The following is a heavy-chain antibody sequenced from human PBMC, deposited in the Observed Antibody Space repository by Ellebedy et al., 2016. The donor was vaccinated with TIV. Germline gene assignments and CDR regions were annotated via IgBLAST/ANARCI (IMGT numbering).Heavy chain of an antibody. D-gene: IGHD2-2*02. J-gene: IGHJ1*01. CDR3: AKDPGYCSSTSCYRYFQH. V-gene: IGHV3-23*01. CDR1: GFTFSSYA. Sequence: GESLKISXAASGFTFSSYAMSWVRQAPGKGLEWVSAIRGSGVSTYYADSVKGRFTISRDNSKNTLYLQMNSLRPEDTAVYYCAKDPGYCSSTSCYRYFQHWGQGTLVTVSS. CDR2: IRGSGVST.